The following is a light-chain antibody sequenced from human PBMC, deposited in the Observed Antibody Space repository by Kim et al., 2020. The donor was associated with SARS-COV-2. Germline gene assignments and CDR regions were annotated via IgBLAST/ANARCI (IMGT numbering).Light chain of an antibody. CDR2: FNN. CDR1: NSNIGRNA. Sequence: ELTQPPSASGTPGQRVTISCSGSNSNIGRNAVNWFQQLPGTAPQLLIYFNNQRPSGVPDRFSGSKSGTTASLAISGLQSEDEADDYCASWDGSLSAWV. J-gene: IGLJ3*02. CDR3: ASWDGSLSAWV. V-gene: IGLV1-44*01.